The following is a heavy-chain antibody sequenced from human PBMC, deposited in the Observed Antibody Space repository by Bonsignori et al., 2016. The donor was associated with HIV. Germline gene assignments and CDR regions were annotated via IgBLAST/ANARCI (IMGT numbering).Heavy chain of an antibody. J-gene: IGHJ4*02. CDR3: ARVRTKISWELQDFDF. CDR2: ISNVVSVT. D-gene: IGHD1-26*01. Sequence: WIRQPPGKGLEWVSHISNVVSVTYYADSVKGRFTISRDNAKNSLYLQMSSLRDEDTAVYFCARVRTKISWELQDFDFWGQGTLVTVSS. V-gene: IGHV3-11*04.